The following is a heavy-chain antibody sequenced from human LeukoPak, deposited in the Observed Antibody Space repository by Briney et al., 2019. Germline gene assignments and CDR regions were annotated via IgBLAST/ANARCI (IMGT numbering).Heavy chain of an antibody. Sequence: PGGSLRLSCAASGFTLSNYMNWVRQAPGRGLEWVSSISVRSNYIYYADSVRGRFRISRDDARDSLYLQMNSLRAEDTAVYYCVRLRRNSDTSGFYYYYDFWGQGTLVTVSS. CDR1: GFTLSNY. J-gene: IGHJ4*02. V-gene: IGHV3-21*01. CDR2: ISVRSNYI. D-gene: IGHD3-22*01. CDR3: VRLRRNSDTSGFYYYYDF.